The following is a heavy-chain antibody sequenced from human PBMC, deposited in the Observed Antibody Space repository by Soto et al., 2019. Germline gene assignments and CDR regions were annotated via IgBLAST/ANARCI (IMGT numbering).Heavy chain of an antibody. CDR2: ISYDGSNK. D-gene: IGHD2-15*01. Sequence: QVQLVESGGGVVQPGRSLRLSCAASGFTFSSYGMHWVRQAPGKGLEWVAVISYDGSNKYYADSVKGRFTISRDNSKNTLYLQMNSLRDEDTAVYYCAKDQGCSGGSCYDYGMDVWGQGTTVTVSS. CDR1: GFTFSSYG. V-gene: IGHV3-30*18. J-gene: IGHJ6*02. CDR3: AKDQGCSGGSCYDYGMDV.